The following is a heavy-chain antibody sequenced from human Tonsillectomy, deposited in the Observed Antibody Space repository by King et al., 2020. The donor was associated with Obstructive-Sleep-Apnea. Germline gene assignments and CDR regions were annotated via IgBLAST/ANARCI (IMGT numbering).Heavy chain of an antibody. CDR1: GYSFTNYW. CDR2: IHPYDSDT. Sequence: QLVQSGAEVKKPGESLKISCKGSGYSFTNYWIGWVRQLPGKGLEWMGVIHPYDSDTRYNPAFEGQVTFSVDKSINTAYLQWTSLKASDTAMYYCARRDDNLTSYYFDFWGQGTLVTVSS. J-gene: IGHJ4*02. D-gene: IGHD3-9*01. CDR3: ARRDDNLTSYYFDF. V-gene: IGHV5-51*01.